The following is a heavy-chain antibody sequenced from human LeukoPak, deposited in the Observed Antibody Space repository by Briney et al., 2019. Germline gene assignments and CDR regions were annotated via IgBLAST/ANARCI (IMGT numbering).Heavy chain of an antibody. CDR2: ISYDGSNK. J-gene: IGHJ3*02. CDR3: ARGATFWVVVVETAFDI. D-gene: IGHD3-22*01. Sequence: GGSLRLSCAASGFTFSSYAMHWVRQAPGKGLEWVAVISYDGSNKYYADSVKGRFTISRDNSKNTLYLQMNSLRAEDTAVYYCARGATFWVVVVETAFDIWGQGTMVTVSS. V-gene: IGHV3-30*04. CDR1: GFTFSSYA.